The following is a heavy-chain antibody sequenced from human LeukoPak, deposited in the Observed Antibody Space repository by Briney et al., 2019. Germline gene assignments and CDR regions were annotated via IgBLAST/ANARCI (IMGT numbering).Heavy chain of an antibody. V-gene: IGHV3-7*01. CDR1: GFTFSSYW. CDR3: ARESLRFLEWFSFDY. Sequence: GGSLRLSCAASGFTFSSYWMSWVRQAPGKWLEWVANIKQDGSEKYYVDSVKGRFTISRDNGKNSLYLQMNSLRAEDTAVYYCARESLRFLEWFSFDYWGQGTLVTVSS. CDR2: IKQDGSEK. D-gene: IGHD3-3*01. J-gene: IGHJ4*02.